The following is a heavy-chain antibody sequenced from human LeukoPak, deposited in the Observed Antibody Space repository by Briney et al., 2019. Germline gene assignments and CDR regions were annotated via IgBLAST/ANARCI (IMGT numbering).Heavy chain of an antibody. V-gene: IGHV3-48*03. CDR3: ARESRSYCSGGSCYSAPGDYYYGMDV. D-gene: IGHD2-15*01. Sequence: RPGGSLRLSCAASGFTFSSNEMNWVRQAPGKGLEWVSYISSSGSTIYYADSVKGRFTISRDNAKNSLYLQMNSLRAEDTAVYYCARESRSYCSGGSCYSAPGDYYYGMDVWGKGTTVTVSS. J-gene: IGHJ6*04. CDR1: GFTFSSNE. CDR2: ISSSGSTI.